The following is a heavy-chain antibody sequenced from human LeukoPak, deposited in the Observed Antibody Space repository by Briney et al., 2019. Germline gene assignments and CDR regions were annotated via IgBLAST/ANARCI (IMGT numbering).Heavy chain of an antibody. Sequence: GGSLRLSCAASGFTFSSYWMHRVRQAPGKGLVWVSRINSDGSSTSYADSVKGRFTISRDNAKNTLYLQMNSLRAEDTAVYYCAVERSGYDTYLDYWGQGTLVTASS. J-gene: IGHJ4*02. CDR3: AVERSGYDTYLDY. D-gene: IGHD5-12*01. CDR1: GFTFSSYW. CDR2: INSDGSST. V-gene: IGHV3-74*01.